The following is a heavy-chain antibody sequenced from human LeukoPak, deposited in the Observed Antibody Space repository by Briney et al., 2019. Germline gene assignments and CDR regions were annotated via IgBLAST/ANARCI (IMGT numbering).Heavy chain of an antibody. CDR1: GFTFDDYA. CDR2: ISWNSGRI. J-gene: IGHJ4*02. CDR3: AKDMCSSGCNFDY. Sequence: GGSLRLSCVASGFTFDDYAMHWVRQAPGKGLEWVSGISWNSGRIGYANSVEGRFTISRDNAKNSLYLQMNSLRAEDMALYYCAKDMCSSGCNFDYWGQGTLVTVSS. V-gene: IGHV3-9*03. D-gene: IGHD6-19*01.